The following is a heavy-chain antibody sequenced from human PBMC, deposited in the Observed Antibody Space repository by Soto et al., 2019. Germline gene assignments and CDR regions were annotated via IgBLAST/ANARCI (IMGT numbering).Heavy chain of an antibody. Sequence: GASVKVSCKASGYTFTSYGISWVRQAPGQGLDWMGWISAYNGNTNYAQKLQGRVTMTTDTSTSTAYMELRSLRSDDTAVYYCARDLKRGVVPAATGRVFDPWGQGTLVTVSS. J-gene: IGHJ5*02. CDR2: ISAYNGNT. CDR1: GYTFTSYG. D-gene: IGHD2-2*01. CDR3: ARDLKRGVVPAATGRVFDP. V-gene: IGHV1-18*01.